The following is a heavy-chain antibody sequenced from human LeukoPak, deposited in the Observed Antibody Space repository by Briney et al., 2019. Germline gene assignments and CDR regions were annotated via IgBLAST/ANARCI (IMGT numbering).Heavy chain of an antibody. D-gene: IGHD3-10*01. V-gene: IGHV3-23*01. J-gene: IGHJ4*02. CDR3: AKDRSGSGYFDC. Sequence: PGGSLRLSCAASGFTVSSNYMSWVRQAPGKGLEWVSRISSGGGTTDYTDSVKGRFTISRDTSKNTLYLQMNSLRAEDTAVYYCAKDRSGSGYFDCWGQGTLVTVSS. CDR1: GFTVSSNY. CDR2: ISSGGGTT.